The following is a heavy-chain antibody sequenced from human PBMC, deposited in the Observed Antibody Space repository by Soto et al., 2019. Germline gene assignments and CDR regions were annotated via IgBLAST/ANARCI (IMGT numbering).Heavy chain of an antibody. V-gene: IGHV3-11*06. CDR3: VRSGYNYKRLDY. J-gene: IGHJ4*02. CDR2: SSNSGSFT. D-gene: IGHD1-1*01. Sequence: LRLSCAASRFTPSYHYMSWIRRAPGQGLEWIGYSSNSGSFTRYADSVKGRFSISRDSAKNSLYLQINSRRGDDTDMCYCVRSGYNYKRLDYWGQGTPVTVSS. CDR1: RFTPSYHY.